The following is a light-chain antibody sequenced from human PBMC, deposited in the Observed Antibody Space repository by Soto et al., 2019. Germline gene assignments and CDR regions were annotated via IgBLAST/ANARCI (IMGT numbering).Light chain of an antibody. CDR3: QQYGGSPET. CDR2: DVY. Sequence: TLSLYPGEIAPFRWSASQSISSTYLAWYQQKPGQAPRLLIHDVYNRATGIPDRFSGSGSGTDFTLTISRLEPEDFAVYYCQQYGGSPETFGQGTKVDIK. CDR1: QSISSTY. J-gene: IGKJ1*01. V-gene: IGKV3-20*01.